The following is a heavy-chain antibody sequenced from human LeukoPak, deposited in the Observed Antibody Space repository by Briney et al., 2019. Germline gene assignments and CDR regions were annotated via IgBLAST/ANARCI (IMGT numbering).Heavy chain of an antibody. J-gene: IGHJ4*02. V-gene: IGHV3-23*01. CDR1: GFTFSSYA. CDR3: ARGGFGWLLDY. Sequence: GGSLRLSCAASGFTFSSYAMSWVRQAPGKGLEWGSAISGSGGSTYNADSVKGRFTISRDNSKNTLYLQMNSLRADDTAVYYCARGGFGWLLDYWGQGTQVTVSS. D-gene: IGHD3-9*01. CDR2: ISGSGGST.